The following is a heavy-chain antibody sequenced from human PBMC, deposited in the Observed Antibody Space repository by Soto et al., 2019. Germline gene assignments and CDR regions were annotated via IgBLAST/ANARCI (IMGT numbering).Heavy chain of an antibody. CDR2: TSSDGGIK. CDR3: AGGLENPYFYYGLDV. CDR1: GFSFSSYG. V-gene: IGHV3-33*08. Sequence: VGSLRLSCAASGFSFSSYGMDWVRLAPGKGLEWVAATSSDGGIKQYADSVKGRFTISRDNSKNTLYLQMNSLRVEDTAAYYCAGGLENPYFYYGLDVWGQGTTVTVSS. J-gene: IGHJ6*02. D-gene: IGHD1-1*01.